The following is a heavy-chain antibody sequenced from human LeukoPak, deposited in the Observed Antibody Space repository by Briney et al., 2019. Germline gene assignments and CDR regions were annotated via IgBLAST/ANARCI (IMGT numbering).Heavy chain of an antibody. V-gene: IGHV3-23*01. CDR3: AKSQANYDFWSGPSTYFDY. D-gene: IGHD3-3*01. Sequence: PGGSLRLSCAASGFTFSSYAMSWVRQAPGKGLEWVSAISGSGGSTYYADSVKGRFTISRDNSKNTLYLQMNSLRAEDTAVYYCAKSQANYDFWSGPSTYFDYWGQGTLVTVSS. CDR1: GFTFSSYA. CDR2: ISGSGGST. J-gene: IGHJ4*02.